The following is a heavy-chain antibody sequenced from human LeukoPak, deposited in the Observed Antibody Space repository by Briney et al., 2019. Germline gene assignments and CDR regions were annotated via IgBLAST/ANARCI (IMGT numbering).Heavy chain of an antibody. J-gene: IGHJ4*02. V-gene: IGHV3-23*01. CDR3: AKDLRGAADF. CDR1: GYTFTCCA. D-gene: IGHD6-25*01. Sequence: GGSLRLSCAASGYTFTCCAMSWVRQAPGKGLEWVSAISGSGDSTYYADSVKGRFTMSRDNSKNTLYLQMNSLRAEDTAVYFCAKDLRGAADFWGQGTLDTVSS. CDR2: ISGSGDST.